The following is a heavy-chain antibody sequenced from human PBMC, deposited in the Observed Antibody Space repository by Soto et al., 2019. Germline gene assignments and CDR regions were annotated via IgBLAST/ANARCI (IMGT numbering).Heavy chain of an antibody. V-gene: IGHV5-51*01. D-gene: IGHD5-18*01. CDR3: ETLLTTIQLWKRPPSPSWLMKYYYYYYGMEV. J-gene: IGHJ6*04. CDR2: IYPGDSDT. Sequence: GESLKISCKGSGYSFTSYWIGCVRQMPGKGLGWIGIIYPGDSDTRYSPSFQGQVTISADKSISTAYLQWRSLKASDNAMYYCETLLTTIQLWKRPPSPSWLMKYYYYYYGMEVWGEGTKVTVSS. CDR1: GYSFTSYW.